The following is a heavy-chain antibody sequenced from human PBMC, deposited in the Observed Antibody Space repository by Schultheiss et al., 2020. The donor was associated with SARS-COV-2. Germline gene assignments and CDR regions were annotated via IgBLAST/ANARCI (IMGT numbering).Heavy chain of an antibody. CDR3: AGGGITMASTGY. D-gene: IGHD6-19*01. V-gene: IGHV4-34*01. CDR1: GGSFSGYY. J-gene: IGHJ4*02. CDR2: INHSGST. Sequence: SETLSLTCAVYGGSFSGYYWSWIRQPPGKGLEWIGEINHSGSTNYNPSLKSRVTISVDTSKNQFSLKLSSVTAADTAVYYCAGGGITMASTGYWGQGTLVTVSS.